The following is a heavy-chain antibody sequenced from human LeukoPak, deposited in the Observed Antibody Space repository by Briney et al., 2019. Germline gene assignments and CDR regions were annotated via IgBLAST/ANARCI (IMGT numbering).Heavy chain of an antibody. D-gene: IGHD1-26*01. CDR3: ARERGRGRDSPWFDY. J-gene: IGHJ4*02. Sequence: GGSLRLSCAVSGFTFSSYSMNWVRQAPGKGLEWVSSISSISSHIYYADSVKGRFTISRDNSKNTLDLQMTGLRAEDTAVYYCARERGRGRDSPWFDYWGQGTLVTVSS. V-gene: IGHV3-21*04. CDR2: ISSISSHI. CDR1: GFTFSSYS.